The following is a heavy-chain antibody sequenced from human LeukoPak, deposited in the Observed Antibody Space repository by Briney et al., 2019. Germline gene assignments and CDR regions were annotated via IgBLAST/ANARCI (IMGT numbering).Heavy chain of an antibody. V-gene: IGHV4-59*01. CDR2: IYYSGST. CDR3: ARAEIGDAFDI. CDR1: GGSISSYY. J-gene: IGHJ3*02. D-gene: IGHD2-21*01. Sequence: SETLSLTCTVSGGSISSYYWSWIRQPPGKGLEWIGYIYYSGSTNYNPSLKSRVTISVDTSKNQFSLKLSSVTAADTAVYYCARAEIGDAFDIRGQGTMVTVSS.